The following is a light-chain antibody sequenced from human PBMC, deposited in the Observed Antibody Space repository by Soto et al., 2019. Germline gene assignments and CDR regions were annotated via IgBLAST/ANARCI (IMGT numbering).Light chain of an antibody. V-gene: IGKV3-20*01. Sequence: EIVLTQSPANLCLSPGERATVSCRASQSVSDYLAWYQQRPGQAPRLLIFTASSRATGTPDRFSGSGSGTDFTLTISRLEPEDFAVYYCQLYGTSPPYTFGPGTKLEIK. CDR2: TAS. J-gene: IGKJ2*01. CDR1: QSVSDY. CDR3: QLYGTSPPYT.